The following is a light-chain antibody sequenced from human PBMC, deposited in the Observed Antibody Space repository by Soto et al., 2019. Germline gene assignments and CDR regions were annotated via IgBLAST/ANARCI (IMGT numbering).Light chain of an antibody. CDR1: QSVSSTF. V-gene: IGKV3-20*01. CDR2: GAS. CDR3: QQFDSSVT. Sequence: EIVLTQSPGSLSLSPGERATLSCRASQSVSSTFVSCYQQRPGQAPRLIMYGASSRATGIPERFSGRGSGTDFTLTISRLEPEDVTVYCCQQFDSSVTFGQGTNVEIK. J-gene: IGKJ1*01.